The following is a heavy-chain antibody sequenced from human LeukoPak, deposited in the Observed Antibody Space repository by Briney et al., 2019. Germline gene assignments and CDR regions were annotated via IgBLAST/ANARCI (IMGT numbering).Heavy chain of an antibody. V-gene: IGHV3-23*01. J-gene: IGHJ4*02. CDR2: ISGSGGST. Sequence: PGGSLRLSCAASGFTFSSYAMSWVRQAPGKGLEWVSAISGSGGSTYYADSVKGRFTISRDNSKNTLYLQMNSLRAEDTAVYYCAKIWDSSGYYYFDYWAREPWSPSPQ. CDR1: GFTFSSYA. D-gene: IGHD3-22*01. CDR3: AKIWDSSGYYYFDY.